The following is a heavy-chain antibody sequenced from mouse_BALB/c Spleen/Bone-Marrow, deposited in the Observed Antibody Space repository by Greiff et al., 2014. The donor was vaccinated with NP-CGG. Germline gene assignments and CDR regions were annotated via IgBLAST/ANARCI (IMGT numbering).Heavy chain of an antibody. D-gene: IGHD4-1*01. CDR2: ISSGGSYT. Sequence: VQLKESGGGLVKPGGSLKLSCAASGFTFSSYTTSWVRQTPEKRLEWVATISSGGSYTYYPDSVKGRFTISRDNAKNTLYLQMSSLKSGDTAMYYCTREDTNWDFDYWGQGTTLTVSS. J-gene: IGHJ2*01. CDR1: GFTFSSYT. CDR3: TREDTNWDFDY. V-gene: IGHV5-6-4*01.